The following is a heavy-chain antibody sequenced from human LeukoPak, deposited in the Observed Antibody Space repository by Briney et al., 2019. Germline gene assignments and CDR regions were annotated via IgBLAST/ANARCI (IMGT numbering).Heavy chain of an antibody. J-gene: IGHJ4*02. D-gene: IGHD1-1*01. CDR2: IYYSGIT. Sequence: SETLSLTCTVSGGSISSGSYYWSWIRQPPGKGLEWIGSIYYSGITYYNPSLKSRVTMSVDTSENQFSLKLSSVTATDTAVYYCARRMESADYWGQGTLVTVSS. CDR1: GGSISSGSYY. V-gene: IGHV4-39*01. CDR3: ARRMESADY.